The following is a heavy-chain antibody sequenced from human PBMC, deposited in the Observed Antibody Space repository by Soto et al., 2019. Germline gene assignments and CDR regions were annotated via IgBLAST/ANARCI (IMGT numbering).Heavy chain of an antibody. D-gene: IGHD6-13*01. Sequence: PGESLKISCNGSGYSFTSYWIGWVRQMPGKGLEWMGIIYPGDSDTRYSPSFQGQVTISADKSISTAYLQWSSLKASDTAMYYCARCGQQLGIIASYFDYWGQGTLVTVSS. V-gene: IGHV5-51*01. CDR1: GYSFTSYW. J-gene: IGHJ4*02. CDR2: IYPGDSDT. CDR3: ARCGQQLGIIASYFDY.